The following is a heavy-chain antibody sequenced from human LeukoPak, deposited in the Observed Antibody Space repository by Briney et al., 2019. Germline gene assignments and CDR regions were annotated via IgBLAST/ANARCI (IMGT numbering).Heavy chain of an antibody. CDR3: ARPYDSSGYYY. J-gene: IGHJ4*02. V-gene: IGHV1-2*02. CDR1: GYTFTGYY. CDR2: INPNSGGT. Sequence: VKVSCKASGYTFTGYYMHCVRQAPGQGLEWMGWINPNSGGTNYAQKFQGRVTMTRDTSISTAYMELSRLRSDDTTVYYCARPYDSSGYYYWGQGTLVTVSS. D-gene: IGHD3-22*01.